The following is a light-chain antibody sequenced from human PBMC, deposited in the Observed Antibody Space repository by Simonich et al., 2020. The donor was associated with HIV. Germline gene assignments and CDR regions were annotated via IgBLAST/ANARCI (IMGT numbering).Light chain of an antibody. V-gene: IGKV1-5*03. CDR1: QSISSW. CDR3: LQYNTYS. J-gene: IGKJ2*01. Sequence: DIQMTQSPSTLSASVGDRVTITCRASQSISSWLAWYQQKPGKAPKLLIYKASSLESGVPSRFSGSGSGTEFTLTISSLQPDDFATYYCLQYNTYSFGQGTKLDIK. CDR2: KAS.